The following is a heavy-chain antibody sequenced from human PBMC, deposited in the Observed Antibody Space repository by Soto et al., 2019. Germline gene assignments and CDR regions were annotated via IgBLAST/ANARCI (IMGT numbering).Heavy chain of an antibody. Sequence: QVHLLQSGAEVKKPGASVKVSCKVSGNSLMELSMHWVRQGPGKGLEWMGGLDPEDGVTRYAPKFQGRVTMTEDTSTDTAYMELTSLTSEDTAVYFCATTWPFCGGDCSTALDFWGQGTMVTVSS. D-gene: IGHD2-21*01. CDR3: ATTWPFCGGDCSTALDF. J-gene: IGHJ3*01. CDR1: GNSLMELS. V-gene: IGHV1-24*01. CDR2: LDPEDGVT.